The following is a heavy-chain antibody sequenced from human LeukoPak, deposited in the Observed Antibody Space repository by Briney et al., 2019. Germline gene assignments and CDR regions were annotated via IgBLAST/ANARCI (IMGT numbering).Heavy chain of an antibody. CDR1: GFSISSGSYY. CDR2: MYTSGSN. J-gene: IGHJ4*02. D-gene: IGHD3-22*01. V-gene: IGHV4-61*02. Sequence: SETLSLTCTVSGFSISSGSYYWIWLRQPAGKGLEWIGRMYTSGSNNYNPSLKSRFTISVDTSKNKFSLNRSSVTAADTAVYYCARGKRYYYDSSGYYLAPHFDYWGQGTLVTVSS. CDR3: ARGKRYYYDSSGYYLAPHFDY.